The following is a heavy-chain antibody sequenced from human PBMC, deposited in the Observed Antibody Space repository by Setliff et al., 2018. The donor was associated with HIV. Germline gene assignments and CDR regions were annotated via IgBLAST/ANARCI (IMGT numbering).Heavy chain of an antibody. V-gene: IGHV4-59*08. CDR3: AKQYCGGDCYSDSYYYMDV. CDR1: DVSISAYY. CDR2: IYSSGST. Sequence: SETLSLTCTVSDVSISAYYWSWIRQPAGKGLEWIGHIYSSGSTNYNPSLKSRVTISVDTSKNQFSLKLSSVTAADTAVYYCAKQYCGGDCYSDSYYYMDVWGKGTTVTVSS. J-gene: IGHJ6*03. D-gene: IGHD2-21*01.